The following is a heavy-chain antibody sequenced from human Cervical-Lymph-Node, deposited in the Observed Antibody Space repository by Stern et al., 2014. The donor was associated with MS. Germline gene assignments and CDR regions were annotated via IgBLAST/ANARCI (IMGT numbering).Heavy chain of an antibody. D-gene: IGHD3-22*01. CDR1: GGSISSYY. J-gene: IGHJ4*02. Sequence: VQLVESGPGLVKPSETLSLTCTVSGGSISSYYWSWIRQPPGKGLEWIGDIYYSGSTNYNPSLKSRVTISVDTSKNQFSLKLSSVTAADTAVYYCARGRGYYYDSSGSYFDYWGQGTLVTVSS. CDR3: ARGRGYYYDSSGSYFDY. V-gene: IGHV4-59*01. CDR2: IYYSGST.